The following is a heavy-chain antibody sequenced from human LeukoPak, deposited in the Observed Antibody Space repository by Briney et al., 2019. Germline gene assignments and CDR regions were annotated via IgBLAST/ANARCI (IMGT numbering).Heavy chain of an antibody. CDR3: ARHESGYDSRFGY. J-gene: IGHJ4*02. D-gene: IGHD5-12*01. Sequence: SVTLSLTCTLCLGSIRRYYWRGLRQPPRRGLEGVGYIYYCGSANYIQPLKSRVTISVDTSKNQFSLKLSSVTAADTAVYYCARHESGYDSRFGYWGQGTLVTVSS. V-gene: IGHV4-59*08. CDR2: IYYCGSA. CDR1: LGSIRRYY.